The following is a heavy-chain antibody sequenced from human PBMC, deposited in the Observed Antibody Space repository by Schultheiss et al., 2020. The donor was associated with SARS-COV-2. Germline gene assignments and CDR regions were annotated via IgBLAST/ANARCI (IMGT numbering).Heavy chain of an antibody. D-gene: IGHD2-2*01. V-gene: IGHV4-61*05. CDR2: IYATGST. CDR1: GGSISRSGYY. J-gene: IGHJ4*02. Sequence: SETLSLTCTVSGGSISRSGYYWGWIRQSPGKGLEWLGYIYATGSTNYNPSLESRVTISVDTSKNQFSLKLSSVTAADTAVYYCARGLLPATAEVGYWGQGTLVTVSS. CDR3: ARGLLPATAEVGY.